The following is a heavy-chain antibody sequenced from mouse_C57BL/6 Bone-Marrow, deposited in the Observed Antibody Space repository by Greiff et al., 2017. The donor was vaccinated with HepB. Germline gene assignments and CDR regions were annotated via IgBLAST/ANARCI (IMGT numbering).Heavy chain of an antibody. V-gene: IGHV5-17*01. CDR3: ARESTDEAMDY. J-gene: IGHJ4*01. Sequence: EVQGVESGGGLVKPGGSLKLSCAASGFTFSDYGMHWVRQAPENGLEWVAYISSGSSTIYYADTVKGRFTISRDNAKNTLFLQMTSLRSEDTAMYYCARESTDEAMDYWGQGTSVTVSS. D-gene: IGHD1-1*01. CDR2: ISSGSSTI. CDR1: GFTFSDYG.